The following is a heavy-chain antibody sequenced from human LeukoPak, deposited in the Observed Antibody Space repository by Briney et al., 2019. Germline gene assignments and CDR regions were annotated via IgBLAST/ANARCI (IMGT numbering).Heavy chain of an antibody. CDR2: ISGRGGRT. Sequence: GGSLRLSCAASGFTFSSYAMSWVRQAPGKGLEWVSAISGRGGRTYYADSVKGRFTISRDNSKNTLYLQMNSLRAEDTAVYYCAKSLPNYYDSSGYSGFDYWGQGTLVTVSS. D-gene: IGHD3-22*01. CDR3: AKSLPNYYDSSGYSGFDY. CDR1: GFTFSSYA. V-gene: IGHV3-23*01. J-gene: IGHJ4*02.